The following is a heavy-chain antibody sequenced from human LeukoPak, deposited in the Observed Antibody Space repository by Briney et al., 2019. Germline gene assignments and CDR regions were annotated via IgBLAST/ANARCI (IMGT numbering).Heavy chain of an antibody. D-gene: IGHD3-10*02. CDR3: AELGTTMIGGV. CDR1: GFTFSSYG. V-gene: IGHV3-23*01. CDR2: ISGSGGST. J-gene: IGHJ6*04. Sequence: GGSLRLSCAASGFTFSSYGMSWVRQAPGKGLEWVSAISGSGGSTYYADSVEGRFTISRDNAKNSLYLQMNSLGAEDTAVYYCAELGTTMIGGVWGKGTTVTISS.